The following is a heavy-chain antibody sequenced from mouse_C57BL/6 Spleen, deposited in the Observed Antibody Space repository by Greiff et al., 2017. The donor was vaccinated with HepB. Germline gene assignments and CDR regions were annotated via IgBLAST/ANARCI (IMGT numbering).Heavy chain of an antibody. CDR2: IYPSDSET. Sequence: QVQLQQPGAELVRPGSSVKLSCKASGYTFTSYWMDWVKQRHGQGLEWIGNIYPSDSETHYNQKFKDKATLTVDKSSSTAYMQLSSLTSEDSAVYYCARSRVWRYFDYWGQGTTLTVSS. CDR1: GYTFTSYW. J-gene: IGHJ2*01. D-gene: IGHD2-10*02. V-gene: IGHV1-61*01. CDR3: ARSRVWRYFDY.